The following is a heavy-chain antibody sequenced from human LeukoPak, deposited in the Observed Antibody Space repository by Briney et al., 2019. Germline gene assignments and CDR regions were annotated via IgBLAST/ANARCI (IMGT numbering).Heavy chain of an antibody. V-gene: IGHV1-2*02. J-gene: IGHJ5*02. CDR3: AWFSGDYYNWFVL. D-gene: IGHD2-21*02. CDR1: GNPLTGYS. Sequence: ASVMDSLKASGNPLTGYSMHWVRQAPGQGLEWMGWNNPNSGDTHYAQKLQDRVTLTRDTSIHAAHMELTNLKSDDTAVYYCAWFSGDYYNWFVLWGEGTLVTVSS. CDR2: NNPNSGDT.